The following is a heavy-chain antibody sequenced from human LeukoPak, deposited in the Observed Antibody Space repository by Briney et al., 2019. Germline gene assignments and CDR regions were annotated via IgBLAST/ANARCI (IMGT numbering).Heavy chain of an antibody. J-gene: IGHJ3*02. CDR1: GGSISTYY. CDR3: ARDQPFWSGFPRRSYAFDI. Sequence: PSETLSLTCIVSGGSISTYYWGWIRQPPGKGLEWIGSIYYSGSTYYNPSLKSRVTISVDTSKNQFSLKLSSVTAADTAVYYCARDQPFWSGFPRRSYAFDIWGQGTMVTVSS. V-gene: IGHV4-39*07. CDR2: IYYSGST. D-gene: IGHD3-3*01.